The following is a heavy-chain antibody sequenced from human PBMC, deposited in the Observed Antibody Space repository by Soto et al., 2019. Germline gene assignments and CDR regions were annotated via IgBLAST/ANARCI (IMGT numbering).Heavy chain of an antibody. CDR1: GVSISGSSYY. V-gene: IGHV4-39*01. CDR3: ARRAHITMVRGVIITVGAFDS. J-gene: IGHJ3*02. CDR2: IYYSGST. D-gene: IGHD3-10*01. Sequence: SETLSLTCPVSGVSISGSSYYWGWIRPPPGKGLEWIGSIYYSGSTYYNPSLKSRVTISVDTSKNQFSLKLSSVTAADTAVYYCARRAHITMVRGVIITVGAFDSWGQGTMVTVSS.